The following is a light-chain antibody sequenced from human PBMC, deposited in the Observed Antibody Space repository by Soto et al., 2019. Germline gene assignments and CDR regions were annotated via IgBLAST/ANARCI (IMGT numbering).Light chain of an antibody. J-gene: IGKJ2*01. CDR2: GAS. V-gene: IGKV3-20*01. Sequence: EVVMTQSPATLSVSPGERVTLSCRASQSVSGNLAWYQQKPGQAPRLLIYGASTRASGIPDNFSGSGSGTHFTLTISKLEPDDFAVYYCHQYGRSPHTFGQGTKVEI. CDR1: QSVSGN. CDR3: HQYGRSPHT.